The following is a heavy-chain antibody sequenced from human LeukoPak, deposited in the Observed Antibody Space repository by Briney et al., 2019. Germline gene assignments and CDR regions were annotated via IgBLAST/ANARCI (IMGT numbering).Heavy chain of an antibody. CDR2: IYPDDSDT. V-gene: IGHV5-51*01. CDR3: AIFGDKYGSGSYGDS. Sequence: GESLKISCKGFGYTFSNYWIGWVRQLPGKGLGGMGIIYPDDSDTRYSPSFQGQVTISADKSITTAFLQWRSLKASDTAMYYCAIFGDKYGSGSYGDSWGQGTLVTVSS. J-gene: IGHJ5*01. D-gene: IGHD3-10*01. CDR1: GYTFSNYW.